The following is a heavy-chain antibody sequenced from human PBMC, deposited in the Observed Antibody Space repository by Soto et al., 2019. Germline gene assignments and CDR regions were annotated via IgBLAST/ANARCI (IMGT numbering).Heavy chain of an antibody. CDR3: AKDREGYSYGYPDYYGMDV. J-gene: IGHJ6*02. V-gene: IGHV3-23*01. Sequence: EVPLLESGGGLVQPGVSLRLSCAASGFTFSSYAMSWVRQAPGKGLAWVSAISGSGGSTYYADSVKGRFTISRDNSKNTLYLQMNSLRAEDTAVYYCAKDREGYSYGYPDYYGMDVWGQGTTVTVSS. CDR2: ISGSGGST. CDR1: GFTFSSYA. D-gene: IGHD5-18*01.